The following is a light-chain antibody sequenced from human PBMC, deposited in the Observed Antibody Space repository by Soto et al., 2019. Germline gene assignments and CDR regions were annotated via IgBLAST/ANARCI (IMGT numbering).Light chain of an antibody. CDR2: GAS. V-gene: IGKV1-5*01. CDR3: QQANSFPL. Sequence: DIQMTQSPSTLSGSVGDRVTITCRASQTISSWLAWYQQKPGTAPKLLIFGASTLESGVPSRFSGTGSGTEFTLTIIGLHPEDVGIYFCQQANSFPLFGQGTRLEI. J-gene: IGKJ5*01. CDR1: QTISSW.